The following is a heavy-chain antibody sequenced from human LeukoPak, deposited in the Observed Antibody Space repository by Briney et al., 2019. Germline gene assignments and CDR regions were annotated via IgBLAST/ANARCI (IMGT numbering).Heavy chain of an antibody. J-gene: IGHJ5*02. D-gene: IGHD3-22*01. CDR1: GGSVSSGSYY. Sequence: SETLSLTCTVSGGSVSSGSYYWSWIRQPPGKGLEWIGYIYYSGSTNYNPSLKSRVTISVDTSKNQFSLKLSSVTAADTAVYYCARGYYDSSGYSSPFGSWGQGTLVTVSS. CDR2: IYYSGST. CDR3: ARGYYDSSGYSSPFGS. V-gene: IGHV4-61*01.